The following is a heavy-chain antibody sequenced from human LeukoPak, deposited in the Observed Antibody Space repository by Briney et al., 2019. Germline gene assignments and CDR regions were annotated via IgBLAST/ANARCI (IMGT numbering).Heavy chain of an antibody. Sequence: SETLSPTCSVSGGSVSGYYWSWIRQPPGKGLEWIGYIFYRGSTNYNPSLKSRVTISVDTSKNQFSLKLNSVTAADTAIYYCARGDDHGDIKHDWFDPWGQGILVTVSS. J-gene: IGHJ5*02. CDR3: ARGDDHGDIKHDWFDP. D-gene: IGHD4-17*01. CDR1: GGSVSGYY. V-gene: IGHV4-59*08. CDR2: IFYRGST.